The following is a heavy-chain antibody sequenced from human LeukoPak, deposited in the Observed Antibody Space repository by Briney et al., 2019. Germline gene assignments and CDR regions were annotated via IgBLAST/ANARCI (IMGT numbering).Heavy chain of an antibody. J-gene: IGHJ3*02. D-gene: IGHD4-23*01. V-gene: IGHV3-7*01. CDR3: ARDAYATVGAFDI. Sequence: GGSLRLSCVASGFPFSSYWMTWVRQAPGKGLEWVANIKQDGSKKSYVDSVKGRFTISRDNSKDTLYLQMDSLRVEDTAVYYCARDAYATVGAFDIWGQGTMVTVSS. CDR2: IKQDGSKK. CDR1: GFPFSSYW.